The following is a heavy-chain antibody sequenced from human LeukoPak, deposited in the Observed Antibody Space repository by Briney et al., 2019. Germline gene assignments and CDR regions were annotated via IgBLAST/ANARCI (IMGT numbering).Heavy chain of an antibody. V-gene: IGHV4-61*02. CDR1: GGSIKSDSYY. Sequence: KSSETLSLTCTVSGGSIKSDSYYWTWVRQSAAKGLEWIGRIYTTGSAKYNPSLKSRVIIFIDTSKNQFSMNLTAVTAADTAVYYCARDRWRGFDSWGQGTLVTVSS. D-gene: IGHD3-3*01. J-gene: IGHJ5*01. CDR3: ARDRWRGFDS. CDR2: IYTTGSA.